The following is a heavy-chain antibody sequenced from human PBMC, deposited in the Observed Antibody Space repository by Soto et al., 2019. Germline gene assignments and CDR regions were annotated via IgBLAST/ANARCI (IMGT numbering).Heavy chain of an antibody. CDR3: ARGIGVVPTYYYGMDV. D-gene: IGHD2-2*01. Sequence: ASVEVSCKASGYTFTSYDINWVRQATGQGLEWMGWMNPNSGNTGYAQKFQGRVTMTRNTSISTAYMELSSLRSEDTAVYYCARGIGVVPTYYYGMDVWGQGTTV. CDR1: GYTFTSYD. CDR2: MNPNSGNT. J-gene: IGHJ6*02. V-gene: IGHV1-8*01.